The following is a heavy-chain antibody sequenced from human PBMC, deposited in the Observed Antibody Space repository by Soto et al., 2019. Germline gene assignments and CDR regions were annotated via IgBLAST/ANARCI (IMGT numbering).Heavy chain of an antibody. D-gene: IGHD5-12*01. CDR2: MNPNSGNT. CDR3: TSEDVATGLV. J-gene: IGHJ4*02. Sequence: ASVKVSCKASGYTFTSYDINWVRQATGQGLEWMGWMNPNSGNTGFAQKFQKRVTMTRNISTSTAYMELSSLRSEDTAIYYCTSEDVATGLVWGPGSLVTVSS. CDR1: GYTFTSYD. V-gene: IGHV1-8*01.